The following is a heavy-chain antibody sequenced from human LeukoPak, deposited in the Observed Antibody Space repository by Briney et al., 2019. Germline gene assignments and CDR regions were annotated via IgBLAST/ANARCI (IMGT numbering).Heavy chain of an antibody. CDR3: ARIGAAENDDAFDI. CDR2: FIPILGTA. Sequence: SVKVSCKASGGAFSDYALNWVRQAPGQGLVWMGVFIPILGTANCTQKFQGRVTITADISTNTVYMELSSLRSEDTAVYYCARIGAAENDDAFDIWGQGTMVTVSS. V-gene: IGHV1-69*10. J-gene: IGHJ3*02. CDR1: GGAFSDYA. D-gene: IGHD6-13*01.